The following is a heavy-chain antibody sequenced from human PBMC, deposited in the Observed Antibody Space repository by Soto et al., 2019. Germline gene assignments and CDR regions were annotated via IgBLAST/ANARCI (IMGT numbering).Heavy chain of an antibody. CDR1: GASISSYY. J-gene: IGHJ4*02. CDR2: VYYSGST. Sequence: QVXLQESGPGLVKPSETLSLTCTVSGASISSYYWSWIRQPPGKGLEWIGYVYYSGSTNYNPSLKSRVTISVDTSKNQFSLKLSSVTAADTAMYYCARATTPSLWGQGTLVTVSS. D-gene: IGHD1-1*01. V-gene: IGHV4-59*01. CDR3: ARATTPSL.